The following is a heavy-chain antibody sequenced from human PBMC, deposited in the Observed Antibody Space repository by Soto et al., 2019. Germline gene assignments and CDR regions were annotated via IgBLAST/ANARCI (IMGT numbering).Heavy chain of an antibody. CDR2: LSHDGGNI. D-gene: IGHD1-1*01. CDR1: DFSFTHQA. CDR3: AKQMGTWVDTAIDF. J-gene: IGHJ4*02. Sequence: GTLRLSCVAPDFSFTHQAMTWVRLRPGKGLQWVAALSHDGGNIYYRDSVMGRFTISRDNSKNTLYLQMHSLKAEDTAVYFCAKQMGTWVDTAIDFWGQGTQVTVSS. V-gene: IGHV3-23*01.